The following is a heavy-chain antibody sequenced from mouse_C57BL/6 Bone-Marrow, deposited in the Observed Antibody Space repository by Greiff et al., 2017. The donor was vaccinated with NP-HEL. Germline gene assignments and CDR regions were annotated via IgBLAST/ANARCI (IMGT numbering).Heavy chain of an antibody. CDR1: GYAFSSSW. Sequence: QVQLQQPGPELVKPGASVKISCKASGYAFSSSWMNWVKQRPGKGLEWIGRIYPGDGDTNYNGKFKGKATLTADKSSSTAYMQLSSLTSEDSAVYFWARRRGWLLGYFDDWGTGTTVTVSS. J-gene: IGHJ1*03. CDR2: IYPGDGDT. CDR3: ARRRGWLLGYFDD. D-gene: IGHD2-3*01. V-gene: IGHV1-82*01.